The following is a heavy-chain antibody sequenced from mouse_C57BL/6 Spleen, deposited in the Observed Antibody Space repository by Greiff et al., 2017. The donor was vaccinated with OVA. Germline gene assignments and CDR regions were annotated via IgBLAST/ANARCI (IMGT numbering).Heavy chain of an antibody. CDR3: ARRDWDYFDY. CDR2: IYPGSGNT. Sequence: QVQLQQSGPELVKPGASVKISCKASGYSFTSYYIHWVKQRPGQGLEWIGWIYPGSGNTKYNEKFKGKATLTADTSSSTAYMQLSSLTSEDSAVYYCARRDWDYFDYWGQGTTLTVSS. J-gene: IGHJ2*01. V-gene: IGHV1-66*01. D-gene: IGHD4-1*01. CDR1: GYSFTSYY.